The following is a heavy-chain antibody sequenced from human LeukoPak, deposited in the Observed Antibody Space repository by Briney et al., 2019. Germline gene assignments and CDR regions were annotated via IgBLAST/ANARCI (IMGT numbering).Heavy chain of an antibody. J-gene: IGHJ5*02. CDR3: ASGWGYYTYGNWFDP. Sequence: SETLSLTCTVSGYSISSGYYWGWIRQPPGKGLEWIGSIYHSGSTYYNPSLKSRVTISVDTSKNQFSLKLSSVTAADTAVYYCASGWGYYTYGNWFDPWGQGTLVTVSS. V-gene: IGHV4-38-2*02. CDR1: GYSISSGYY. CDR2: IYHSGST. D-gene: IGHD3-3*01.